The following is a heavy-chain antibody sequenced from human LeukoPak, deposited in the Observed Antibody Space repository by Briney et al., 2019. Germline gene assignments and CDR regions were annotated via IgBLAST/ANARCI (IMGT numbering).Heavy chain of an antibody. J-gene: IGHJ4*02. V-gene: IGHV3-23*01. CDR2: ISGSGGAT. CDR3: ARDFIHRSCEVNY. D-gene: IGHD3-10*01. CDR1: GYTFSGCA. Sequence: GGSLRLSCAASGYTFSGCAMTWVRQAPGKGLEWVSGISGSGGATNYADSVKGRFTISRDNPKNSLYLLMNTLRAEDTAMYYCARDFIHRSCEVNYWGQGTLVTVSS.